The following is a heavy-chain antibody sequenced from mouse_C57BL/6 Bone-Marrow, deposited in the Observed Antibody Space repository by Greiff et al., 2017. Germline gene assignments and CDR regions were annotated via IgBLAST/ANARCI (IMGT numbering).Heavy chain of an antibody. D-gene: IGHD2-1*01. CDR2: ISYDGSN. CDR1: GYSITSGYY. J-gene: IGHJ3*01. V-gene: IGHV3-6*01. CDR3: AIYYGNFFAY. Sequence: DVKLQESGPGLVKPSQSLSLTCSVTGYSITSGYYWNWIRQPPGNQLEWMGYISYDGSNNYNPSLKNRITITRDPSKNNFYLKLNSVTTEDTATYYCAIYYGNFFAYWGQGTLVTVSA.